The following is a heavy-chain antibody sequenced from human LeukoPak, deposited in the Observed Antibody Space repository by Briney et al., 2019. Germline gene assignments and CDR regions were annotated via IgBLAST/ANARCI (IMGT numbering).Heavy chain of an antibody. J-gene: IGHJ4*02. CDR3: VRRTSTSTNDY. D-gene: IGHD2-2*01. V-gene: IGHV3-11*01. Sequence: PGGSLRLSCAASGFIFSDYYMSWIRQAPGKGLEWISYISSSSSGSITYYADSVKGRFTIYRDNAKNSVNLQMNSPRAEDTAVYYCVRRTSTSTNDYWGQGTLVTVSS. CDR1: GFIFSDYY. CDR2: ISSSSSGSIT.